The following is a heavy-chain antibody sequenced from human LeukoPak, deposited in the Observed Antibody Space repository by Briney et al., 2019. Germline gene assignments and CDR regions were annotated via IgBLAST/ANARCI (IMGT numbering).Heavy chain of an antibody. CDR3: TRDEDFYSSSSDY. Sequence: GGSLRLSCEASGFTFTTYSMTWVRQAPGKGLEWVSIISSGSSAIFSAVALKGRFTISRDDAKNLLYLDMNSLRAEDTAVYYCTRDEDFYSSSSDYWGQGTLVTVSS. CDR2: ISSGSSAI. D-gene: IGHD6-6*01. CDR1: GFTFTTYS. V-gene: IGHV3-21*01. J-gene: IGHJ4*02.